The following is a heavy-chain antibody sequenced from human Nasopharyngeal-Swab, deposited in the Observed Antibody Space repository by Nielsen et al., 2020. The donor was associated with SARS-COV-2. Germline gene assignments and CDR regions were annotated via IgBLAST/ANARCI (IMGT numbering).Heavy chain of an antibody. D-gene: IGHD6-13*01. CDR2: IYYNGNT. Sequence: SETLSLTCTVSGGSISSSSYYWGWIRQPPGKGLEWIGSIYYNGNTYQNPSLKSRLTISVDKSKNQFSLQLSSVTAADTAVYYCVRSSSWYYFDYWAQGTQVTVSS. J-gene: IGHJ4*02. CDR3: VRSSSWYYFDY. V-gene: IGHV4-39*01. CDR1: GGSISSSSYY.